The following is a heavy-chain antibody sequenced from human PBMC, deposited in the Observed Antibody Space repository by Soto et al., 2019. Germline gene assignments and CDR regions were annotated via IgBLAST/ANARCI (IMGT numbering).Heavy chain of an antibody. Sequence: QVQLVQSGAEVKKPGSSVKVSCKASGVTFSRQDMRWVRQAPGQGLEWMGGIIPIFGTPQYAEKFQDRVTITADESTSTATMELSSLTSEDTAVYYCATNEGRDGYRFDYWGQGTLVTVSS. CDR1: GVTFSRQD. V-gene: IGHV1-69*01. J-gene: IGHJ4*02. D-gene: IGHD5-12*01. CDR3: ATNEGRDGYRFDY. CDR2: IIPIFGTP.